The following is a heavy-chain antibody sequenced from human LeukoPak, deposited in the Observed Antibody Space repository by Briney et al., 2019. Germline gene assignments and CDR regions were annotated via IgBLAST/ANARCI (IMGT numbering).Heavy chain of an antibody. J-gene: IGHJ1*01. Sequence: GGSLRLSCAASGFTFSTYAMHWVRQGPGKRLEWVAVISYDGSNKFYADSVKGRFTISRDNSKNTLYLQMSSLSAEDTAVYYCARTTTPHYYGSGSYALGYWGQGTLVTVSS. CDR1: GFTFSTYA. V-gene: IGHV3-30-3*01. CDR2: ISYDGSNK. D-gene: IGHD3-10*01. CDR3: ARTTTPHYYGSGSYALGY.